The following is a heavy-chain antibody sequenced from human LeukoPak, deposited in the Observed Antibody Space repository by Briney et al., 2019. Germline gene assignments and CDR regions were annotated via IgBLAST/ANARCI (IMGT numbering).Heavy chain of an antibody. CDR3: ARDYSSSWYMDY. Sequence: GGSLRLSCAASGFTFGSYSMNWVRQAPGKGLEWVSSISSSSSYIYYADSVKGRFTISRDNAKNSLYLQMNSLRAEDTAVYYCARDYSSSWYMDYWGQGTLVTVSS. CDR2: ISSSSSYI. CDR1: GFTFGSYS. D-gene: IGHD6-13*01. V-gene: IGHV3-21*01. J-gene: IGHJ4*02.